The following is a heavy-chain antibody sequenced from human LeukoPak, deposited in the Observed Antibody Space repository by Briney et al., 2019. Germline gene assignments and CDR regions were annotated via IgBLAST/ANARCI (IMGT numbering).Heavy chain of an antibody. Sequence: GGSLRLSCATSGFTFSNYGMHWVRQAPGKGLEWVAVMSSDETNIRYGDSVRGRFTVSRDNAKNTVYLQMNSLGADDTAVYYCAKDPYRVVFATGNYLDPWGQGTLVTVSS. CDR1: GFTFSNYG. D-gene: IGHD2-15*01. V-gene: IGHV3-30*18. CDR3: AKDPYRVVFATGNYLDP. J-gene: IGHJ5*02. CDR2: MSSDETNI.